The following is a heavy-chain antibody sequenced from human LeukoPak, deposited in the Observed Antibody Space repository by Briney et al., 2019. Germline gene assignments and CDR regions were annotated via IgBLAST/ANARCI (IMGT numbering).Heavy chain of an antibody. V-gene: IGHV3-23*01. CDR3: AKGVSIDYHWFDA. Sequence: GRSLRLSCAASGFTFSSYAMSWVRQAPGKGLEWVSVISNDGGSTKYADSVKGRFTISRVNSKNTLYLQMISLRAEDTAVYYCAKGVSIDYHWFDAWGQGTLVTVSS. CDR1: GFTFSSYA. D-gene: IGHD4-11*01. CDR2: ISNDGGST. J-gene: IGHJ5*02.